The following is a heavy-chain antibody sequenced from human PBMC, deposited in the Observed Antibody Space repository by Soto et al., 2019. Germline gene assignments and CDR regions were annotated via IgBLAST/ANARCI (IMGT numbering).Heavy chain of an antibody. CDR3: ARSIPPYYYYYMDV. CDR1: GGSISSYY. CDR2: IYYSGST. V-gene: IGHV4-59*08. Sequence: QVQLQESGPGLVKPSETLSLTCTVSGGSISSYYWSWIRQPPGKGLEWIGYIYYSGSTNYNPSLKSRVTISVDTSNNQFSLKLSSVTATDTAVYYCARSIPPYYYYYMDVWGKGTTVTVSS. J-gene: IGHJ6*03. D-gene: IGHD2-21*01.